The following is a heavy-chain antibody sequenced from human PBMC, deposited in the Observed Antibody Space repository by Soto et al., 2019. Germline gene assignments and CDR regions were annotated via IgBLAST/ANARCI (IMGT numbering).Heavy chain of an antibody. CDR3: GGGWELLLRYYYGMDV. CDR2: ISAYNGNT. V-gene: IGHV1-18*01. CDR1: GYTFTSYG. Sequence: QVQLVQSGAEVKKPGASVKVSCKASGYTFTSYGISWVRQAPGQGLEWMGWISAYNGNTNYAQKLQGRVTMTTDTCPSAAYMELRSLRSDDTAVYYCGGGWELLLRYYYGMDVWGQGTTVTVSS. J-gene: IGHJ6*02. D-gene: IGHD1-26*01.